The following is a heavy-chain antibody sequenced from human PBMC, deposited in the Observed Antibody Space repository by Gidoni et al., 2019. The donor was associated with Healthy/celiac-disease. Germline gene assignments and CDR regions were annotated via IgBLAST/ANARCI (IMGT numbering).Heavy chain of an antibody. D-gene: IGHD1-1*01. V-gene: IGHV1-69*02. CDR2: IIPILGIE. Sequence: QVQLVQSGAEVQKPGSSVKVSCKASGGTFSSYTISWVRQAPGQGLEWMGRIIPILGIENYAQKSKGRVTITAEKSTRTAYMERSSLRSEETAVNYCARAAGNGNDGWFDPWAREPWSPSPQ. J-gene: IGHJ5*02. CDR1: GGTFSSYT. CDR3: ARAAGNGNDGWFDP.